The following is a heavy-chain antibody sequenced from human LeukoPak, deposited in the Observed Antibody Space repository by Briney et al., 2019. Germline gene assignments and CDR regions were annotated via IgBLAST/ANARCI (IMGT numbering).Heavy chain of an antibody. D-gene: IGHD2-8*01. V-gene: IGHV3-48*03. J-gene: IGHJ4*02. CDR1: GFTFSSYE. CDR2: ISSSDNTI. CDR3: ARRVYDGNYYDY. Sequence: GGSLRLSCAASGFTFSSYEMNWVRQAPGKGLEWVSYISSSDNTIYYADSVKGRFTIYRDNAKNSLSLQMSSLRAEDTAVYYCARRVYDGNYYDYWGQGTLVSVSS.